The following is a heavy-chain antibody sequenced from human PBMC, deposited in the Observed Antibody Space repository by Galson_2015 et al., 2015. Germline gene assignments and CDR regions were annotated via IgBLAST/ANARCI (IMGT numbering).Heavy chain of an antibody. CDR1: GGTFTNYY. V-gene: IGHV1-69*13. CDR3: ATDNDCIGGTCYSDY. CDR2: ILPMSGST. Sequence: SVKVSCKASGGTFTNYYINWVRQAPGQGLEWMGGILPMSGSTDYAQKFQGRVTITADEYTKTAHMELGSLTSEDTAVYYCATDNDCIGGTCYSDYWGQGTLVTVSS. J-gene: IGHJ4*02. D-gene: IGHD2-15*01.